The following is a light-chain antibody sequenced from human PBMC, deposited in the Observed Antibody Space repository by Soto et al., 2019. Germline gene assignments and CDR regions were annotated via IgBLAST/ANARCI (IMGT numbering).Light chain of an antibody. CDR3: QQYGSSQT. V-gene: IGKV3-20*01. J-gene: IGKJ1*01. Sequence: EIVLTQSPGTLSLSPGERATLSCRASQSVSSNSLAWYQQKPGQARRLLIYGASSRATGIPDRFSGSGSGTDFTLTISRLEPEDFAVYHYQQYGSSQTFGQGTKVEMK. CDR1: QSVSSNS. CDR2: GAS.